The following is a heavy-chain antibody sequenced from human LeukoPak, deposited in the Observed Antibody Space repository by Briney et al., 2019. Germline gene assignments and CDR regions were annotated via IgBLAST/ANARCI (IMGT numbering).Heavy chain of an antibody. Sequence: ASVKVSCKASGYTFTNYGISWVRQAPGQGLEWMGWISPYNDYTNYAQKLQGRVTMTTDTSTSTGYMELRSLRSDDTAVYYCARWYCSSTSCYAGAFDMWGQGTMVTVSS. CDR3: ARWYCSSTSCYAGAFDM. V-gene: IGHV1-18*04. J-gene: IGHJ3*02. CDR1: GYTFTNYG. CDR2: ISPYNDYT. D-gene: IGHD2-2*01.